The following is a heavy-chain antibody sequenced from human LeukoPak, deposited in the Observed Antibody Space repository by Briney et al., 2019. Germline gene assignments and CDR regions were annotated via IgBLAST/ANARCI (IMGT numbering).Heavy chain of an antibody. V-gene: IGHV3-30*18. J-gene: IGHJ4*02. CDR2: ISYDGSNK. Sequence: GGSLRLSCAASGFTFSSYGMHWVRQAPGKGLEWVAVISYDGSNKYYADSVKGRFTISRDNSKNTLYLQMNSLRAEDTAVYYCAKGDYHGSGSPRGYYFDYWGQGTLVTVSS. CDR3: AKGDYHGSGSPRGYYFDY. D-gene: IGHD3-10*01. CDR1: GFTFSSYG.